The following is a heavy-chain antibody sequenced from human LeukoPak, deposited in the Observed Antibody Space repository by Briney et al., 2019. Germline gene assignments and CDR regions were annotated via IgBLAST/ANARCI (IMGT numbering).Heavy chain of an antibody. V-gene: IGHV1-18*01. J-gene: IGHJ5*02. CDR2: ISGYHGNT. D-gene: IGHD2-8*01. CDR3: WRVEKAVSRGRFNT. Sequence: GALVKVSCKASGYTFTNYGIGWVRQAPGQGLEWMGWISGYHGNTNYAQKFQDRVTMTIDTSTSTAYMQLSSLRSDDTSVYYCWRVEKAVSRGRFNTSGEGTLVIVSS. CDR1: GYTFTNYG.